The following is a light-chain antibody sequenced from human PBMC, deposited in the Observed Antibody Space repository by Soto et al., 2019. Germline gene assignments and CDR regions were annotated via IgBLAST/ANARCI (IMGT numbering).Light chain of an antibody. CDR1: QSFSSW. Sequence: DIQMTQSASTLSASVGDTVTISCRASQSFSSWLAWYQQKPGKAPKLLIYKASSLQSGVPSRFSGSGSGTEFTLTISSLQPDDFATYYCQQYNSFPWTFGQGTKVDIK. CDR3: QQYNSFPWT. J-gene: IGKJ1*01. V-gene: IGKV1-5*03. CDR2: KAS.